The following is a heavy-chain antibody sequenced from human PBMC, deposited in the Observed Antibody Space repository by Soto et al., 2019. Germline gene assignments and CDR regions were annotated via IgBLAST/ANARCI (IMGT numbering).Heavy chain of an antibody. D-gene: IGHD5-18*01. CDR2: MYHSGST. CDR3: ARSGGYSYGDY. V-gene: IGHV4-4*02. Sequence: QVQLQESGPGLVKPSGTLSLTCAVSGGSISSSNWWIWVRQPPGKGLEWIGEMYHSGSTNYNPSRKSRVTSSVDKSKNPFSLKLNAVTAADTAVYYCARSGGYSYGDYWGQGTLVTVSS. CDR1: GGSISSSNW. J-gene: IGHJ4*02.